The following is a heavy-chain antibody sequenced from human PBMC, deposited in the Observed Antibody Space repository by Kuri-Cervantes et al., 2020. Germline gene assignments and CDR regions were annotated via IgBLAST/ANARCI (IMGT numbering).Heavy chain of an antibody. D-gene: IGHD3-10*01. Sequence: KVSCKGSGYSFTSYWIGWVRQMPGKGLEWMGIIYPGDSDTRYSPSFRGQVTISADKSISTAYLQWSSLKASDTAMYYCARIRITMVRGVIARRYYFDYWGQGTLVTVSS. CDR2: IYPGDSDT. J-gene: IGHJ4*02. V-gene: IGHV5-51*01. CDR3: ARIRITMVRGVIARRYYFDY. CDR1: GYSFTSYW.